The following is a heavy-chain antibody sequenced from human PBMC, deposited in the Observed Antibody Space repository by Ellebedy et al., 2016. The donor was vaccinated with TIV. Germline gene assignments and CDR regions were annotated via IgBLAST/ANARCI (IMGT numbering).Heavy chain of an antibody. J-gene: IGHJ6*04. CDR3: ARGGEGVAEFGV. CDR2: MYTSGTT. CDR1: GGSISSSY. V-gene: IGHV4-4*07. D-gene: IGHD3-16*01. Sequence: SETLSLXCTVSGGSISSSYFIWIRQSAGKGLEWIGRMYTSGTTHHNPSLKSRVSMSLDTSTNQFSLRLNSVTAADTAVYYCARGGEGVAEFGVWGNGTAVTVSS.